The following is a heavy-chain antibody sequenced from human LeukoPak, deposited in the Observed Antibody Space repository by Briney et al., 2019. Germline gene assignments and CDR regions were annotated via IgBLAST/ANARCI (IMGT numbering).Heavy chain of an antibody. J-gene: IGHJ4*02. CDR2: ISGSGGST. Sequence: GGSLRLSCAASGFTFSSYAMSRVRQAPGKGLEWVSAISGSGGSTYYADSVKGRFTISRDNSKNTLYLQMNSLRAEDTAVYYCAKGLYSNYELGLDYWGQGTLVTVSS. D-gene: IGHD4-11*01. CDR3: AKGLYSNYELGLDY. CDR1: GFTFSSYA. V-gene: IGHV3-23*01.